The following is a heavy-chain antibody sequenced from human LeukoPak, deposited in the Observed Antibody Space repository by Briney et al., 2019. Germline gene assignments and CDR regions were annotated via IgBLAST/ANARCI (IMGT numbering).Heavy chain of an antibody. D-gene: IGHD3-9*01. CDR3: ARPRVTGSYYYGMDV. J-gene: IGHJ6*02. V-gene: IGHV1-69*04. Sequence: SVKVSCKASGGTFSSYAISWVRQAPGQGLEWMGRIIPILGIANYAQKFQGRVTITADKSTSTAYMELSSLRSEDTAVYYCARPRVTGSYYYGMDVWGQGTTVTVSS. CDR1: GGTFSSYA. CDR2: IIPILGIA.